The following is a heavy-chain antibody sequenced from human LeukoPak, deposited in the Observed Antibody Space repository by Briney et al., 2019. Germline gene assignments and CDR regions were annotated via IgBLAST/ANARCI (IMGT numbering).Heavy chain of an antibody. Sequence: GGSLRLSCEASGFTFSTYAMSWVRQAPGKGLEWVSTIIGSGESTYYADSVKGRFTISRDNSKNTLYLQVNSLRVEDTGFYYCAKRLSSSSRYYYDSWGQGTLVTVSS. CDR1: GFTFSTYA. D-gene: IGHD6-13*01. V-gene: IGHV3-23*01. CDR3: AKRLSSSSRYYYDS. CDR2: IIGSGEST. J-gene: IGHJ4*02.